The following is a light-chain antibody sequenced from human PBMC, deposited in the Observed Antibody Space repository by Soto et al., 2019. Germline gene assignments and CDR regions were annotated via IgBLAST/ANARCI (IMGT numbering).Light chain of an antibody. CDR3: QQYSAWPLT. V-gene: IGKV3-15*01. CDR1: QSVSSN. CDR2: GVS. Sequence: EMVMTQSPATVSVSPGERDTLSCRASQSVSSNFLAWYQQKPGQAPRLLIYGVSIRATGIPARFSGSGSGTEFTLTISSLQSEDFAVYYCQQYSAWPLTFGGGTKVDIK. J-gene: IGKJ4*01.